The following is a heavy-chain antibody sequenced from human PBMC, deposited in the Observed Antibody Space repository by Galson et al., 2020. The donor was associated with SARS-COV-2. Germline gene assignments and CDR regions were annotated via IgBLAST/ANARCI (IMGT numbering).Heavy chain of an antibody. CDR2: ISSSSSYI. CDR3: ARELRDYVWGSYRYNSHYYGMDV. Sequence: NSGGSLRLSCAASGFTFSSYSMNWVRQAPGKGLEWVSSISSSSSYIYYADSVKGRFTISRDNAKNSLYLQMNSLRAEDTAVYYCARELRDYVWGSYRYNSHYYGMDVWGQGTTVTVSS. CDR1: GFTFSSYS. V-gene: IGHV3-21*01. D-gene: IGHD3-16*02. J-gene: IGHJ6*02.